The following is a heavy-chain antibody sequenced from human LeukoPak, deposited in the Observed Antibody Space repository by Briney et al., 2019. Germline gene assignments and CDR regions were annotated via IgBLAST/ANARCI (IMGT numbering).Heavy chain of an antibody. J-gene: IGHJ4*02. CDR1: GFSLSTSGVG. D-gene: IGHD6-19*01. Sequence: SGPTLLKPTQTLTLTCTFSGFSLSTSGVGVGWIRQPPGKALEWLALIYWNDVKRYSPSLKSRLTITKDTSKNQVVLTMTNMDPVDTATYYCAHTGSGQWLVYFDYWGQGTLVTVSS. CDR2: IYWNDVK. V-gene: IGHV2-5*01. CDR3: AHTGSGQWLVYFDY.